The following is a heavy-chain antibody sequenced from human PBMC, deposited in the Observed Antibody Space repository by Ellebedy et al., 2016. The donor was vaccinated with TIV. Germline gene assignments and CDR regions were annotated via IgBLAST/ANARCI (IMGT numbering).Heavy chain of an antibody. J-gene: IGHJ3*01. CDR3: TKAGGVTDAFDV. V-gene: IGHV3-9*01. Sequence: SLKISCAPSGFSFGSYWMLWVHQPPGKGLEWVSGINWNSGSLGYADSVKGRFTISRDNAKNSLYLQMNSLRAEDTALYYCTKAGGVTDAFDVWGQGTTVAVSS. D-gene: IGHD2-21*02. CDR2: INWNSGSL. CDR1: GFSFGSYW.